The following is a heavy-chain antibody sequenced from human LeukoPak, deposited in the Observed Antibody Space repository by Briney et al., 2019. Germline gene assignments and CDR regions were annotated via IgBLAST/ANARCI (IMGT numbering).Heavy chain of an antibody. J-gene: IGHJ6*04. CDR1: GFTFSSYE. D-gene: IGHD3-10*02. CDR3: AELGITMIGGV. CDR2: ISSSGSTI. Sequence: PGGSRRLPCAASGFTFSSYEMNWVRQAPGKGLEWVSYISSSGSTIYYADSVKGRFTISRDNAKNSLYLQMNSLRAEDTAVYYCAELGITMIGGVWGKGTTVTISS. V-gene: IGHV3-48*03.